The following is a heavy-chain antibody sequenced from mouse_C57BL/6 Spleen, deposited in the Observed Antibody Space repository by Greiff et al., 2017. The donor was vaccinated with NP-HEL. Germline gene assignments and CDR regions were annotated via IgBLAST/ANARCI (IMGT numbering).Heavy chain of an antibody. CDR1: GFNIKDDY. V-gene: IGHV14-4*01. CDR3: TTGQAGAMDY. Sequence: EVKLQESGAELVRPGASVKLSCTASGFNIKDDYMHWVKQRPEQGLEWIGWIDPENGDTEYASKFQGKATITADTSSNTAYLQLSSLTSEDTAVYYCTTGQAGAMDYWGQGTSVTVSS. J-gene: IGHJ4*01. CDR2: IDPENGDT. D-gene: IGHD3-2*02.